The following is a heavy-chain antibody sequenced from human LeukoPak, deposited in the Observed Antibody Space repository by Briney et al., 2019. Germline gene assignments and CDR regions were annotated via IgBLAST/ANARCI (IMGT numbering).Heavy chain of an antibody. V-gene: IGHV1-24*01. CDR2: FDPEDGET. CDR1: GYTLTELS. D-gene: IGHD4-23*01. Sequence: ASVKVSCKVSGYTLTELSMPWVRQAPGREIERRGGFDPEDGETIYAQKFQGRVTMTEDTSTDTAYMELSSLRSEDTAVYYCATGPTTVVTRTLDYWGQGTLVTVSS. CDR3: ATGPTTVVTRTLDY. J-gene: IGHJ4*02.